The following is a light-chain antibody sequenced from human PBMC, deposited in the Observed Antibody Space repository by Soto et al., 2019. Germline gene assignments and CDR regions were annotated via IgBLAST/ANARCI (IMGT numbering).Light chain of an antibody. J-gene: IGKJ1*01. CDR2: WAS. CDR3: KQYYSTLRT. Sequence: DIVMTQSPDSLAVSLVERATINCKSSQSVLYSSNNKNYLAWYQQKPGQPPKLLIYWASTRESGVPDRFSGSGSVTDFTLTISSLQAEDVAVYYCKQYYSTLRTFGQGTKVEIK. CDR1: QSVLYSSNNKNY. V-gene: IGKV4-1*01.